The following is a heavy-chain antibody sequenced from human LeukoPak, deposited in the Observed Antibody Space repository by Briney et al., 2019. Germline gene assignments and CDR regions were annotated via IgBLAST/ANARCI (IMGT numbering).Heavy chain of an antibody. Sequence: GGSLALSCTASGFTFSSYWMSWVRQAPGKGLEWVATIKQDGSQKEYVESVQGRFTISRDSAKNSLYLHMNRLRAEDTAVYYCARDPTVTNFHDAFDIWGQGTLVTVSS. CDR2: IKQDGSQK. V-gene: IGHV3-7*05. CDR1: GFTFSSYW. D-gene: IGHD4-17*01. CDR3: ARDPTVTNFHDAFDI. J-gene: IGHJ3*02.